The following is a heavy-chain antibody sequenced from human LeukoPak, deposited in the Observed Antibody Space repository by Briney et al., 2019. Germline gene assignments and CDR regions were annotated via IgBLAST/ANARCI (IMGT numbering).Heavy chain of an antibody. J-gene: IGHJ4*02. V-gene: IGHV1-69*05. CDR2: IIPIFGTA. D-gene: IGHD3-22*01. Sequence: SVKVSCKASGGTFSSYAISWVRQAPGQGLEWMGRIIPIFGTAHYAQKFQGRVTITKDESTSTAYMELSSLRSEDTAVYYCASGLYDSSGSNDYWGQGTLVTVSS. CDR1: GGTFSSYA. CDR3: ASGLYDSSGSNDY.